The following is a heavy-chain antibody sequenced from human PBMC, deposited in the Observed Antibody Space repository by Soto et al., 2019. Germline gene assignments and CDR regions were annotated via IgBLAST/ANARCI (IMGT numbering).Heavy chain of an antibody. CDR2: IIPIFGTA. J-gene: IGHJ5*02. CDR1: GGAFSSYA. CDR3: ARSGSGGA. Sequence: SVKVSCKASGGAFSSYAISWVREAPGQGLEWMGGIIPIFGTANYAQKFQGRVTITADESTSTAYMELSSLRSEDTAVYFCARSGSGGAWGQGTLVTVSS. V-gene: IGHV1-69*13. D-gene: IGHD2-15*01.